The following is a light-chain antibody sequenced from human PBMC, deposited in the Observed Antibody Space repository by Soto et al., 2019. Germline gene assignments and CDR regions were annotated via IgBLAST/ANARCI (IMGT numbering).Light chain of an antibody. J-gene: IGLJ1*01. V-gene: IGLV1-40*01. Sequence: QYVLTQPPSVYGAPGQRLTISCTGSRSDIGAGYDVHWYQQLPGTAPKLLISGNSNRPSGVPDRFSGSKSGTSASLAITGLQDEDEAVYYCQSYDISLSDYVFGTGTKVTV. CDR1: RSDIGAGYD. CDR2: GNS. CDR3: QSYDISLSDYV.